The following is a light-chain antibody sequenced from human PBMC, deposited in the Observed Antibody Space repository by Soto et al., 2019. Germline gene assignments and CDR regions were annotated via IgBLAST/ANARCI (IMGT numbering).Light chain of an antibody. CDR1: SANIGAAYN. Sequence: QAVVTQPPSVSGAPGQRVTISCTGSSANIGAAYNVDWYQQLPGTAPKLLIYGNNNRPSGVPARFSGSKSGTSASLAIAGLQAEDAGDYYCPSYDSSLSGNVFGTGTKLTVL. CDR2: GNN. CDR3: PSYDSSLSGNV. V-gene: IGLV1-40*01. J-gene: IGLJ1*01.